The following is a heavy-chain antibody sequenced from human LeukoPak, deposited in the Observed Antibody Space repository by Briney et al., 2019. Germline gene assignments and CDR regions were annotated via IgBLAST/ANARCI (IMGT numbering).Heavy chain of an antibody. Sequence: GGSLRLSCAASGFTFSSYSMNWVRQAPGKGLEWVSYISSSSSTIYYADSVKGRVTVSRDNSKNTLYLQMNSLRAEDTAVYYCAKGIAAAGTLFDYWGQGTLVTVSS. V-gene: IGHV3-48*01. J-gene: IGHJ4*02. CDR1: GFTFSSYS. CDR3: AKGIAAAGTLFDY. CDR2: ISSSSSTI. D-gene: IGHD6-13*01.